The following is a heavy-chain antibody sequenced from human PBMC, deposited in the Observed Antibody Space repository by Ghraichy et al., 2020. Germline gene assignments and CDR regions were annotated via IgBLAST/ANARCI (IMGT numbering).Heavy chain of an antibody. V-gene: IGHV3-23*01. Sequence: GGSLRLSCATSGFTFSHFGMSWVRQAPGKGLEWVSFISGSGGFTYYLDSVRGRFTISRDNSKDTVYLQMHNLTAADTAIYYCTKVPTMTKYFQDWGQGTLVAVSS. D-gene: IGHD4-17*01. CDR3: TKVPTMTKYFQD. J-gene: IGHJ1*01. CDR1: GFTFSHFG. CDR2: ISGSGGFT.